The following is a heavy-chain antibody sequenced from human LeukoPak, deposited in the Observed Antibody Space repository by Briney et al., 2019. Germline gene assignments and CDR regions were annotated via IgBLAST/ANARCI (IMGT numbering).Heavy chain of an antibody. CDR1: GFTFSSYE. D-gene: IGHD4-23*01. Sequence: QSGGSLRLSCAASGFTFSSYEMNWVRQAPGKGLEWVSYISSFSSTIYYADSLMGRFTISRDNAKNSLYLQMNSLRAEDTAVYYCARDYGGSSPFDYWGQGTLVTVSS. V-gene: IGHV3-48*03. J-gene: IGHJ4*02. CDR3: ARDYGGSSPFDY. CDR2: ISSFSSTI.